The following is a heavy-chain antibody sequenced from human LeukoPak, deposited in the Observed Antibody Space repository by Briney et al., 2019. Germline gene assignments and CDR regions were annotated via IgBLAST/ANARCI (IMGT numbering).Heavy chain of an antibody. Sequence: GRSLRLSCAASGFTFSSYAMHWVRQAPGKGLEWVAFIRYDGNNKHYADSVKGRFTISRDNSKNTLILQMNSLRPEDTAIYYCAKNDGNYCDPWGQGTLVTVSS. CDR3: AKNDGNYCDP. CDR2: IRYDGNNK. J-gene: IGHJ5*02. D-gene: IGHD1-26*01. CDR1: GFTFSSYA. V-gene: IGHV3-30-3*02.